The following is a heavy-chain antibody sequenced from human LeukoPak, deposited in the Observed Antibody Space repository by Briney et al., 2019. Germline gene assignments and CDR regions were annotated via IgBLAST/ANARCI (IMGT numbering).Heavy chain of an antibody. CDR1: GGSISNYF. D-gene: IGHD6-19*01. CDR2: ISYSGST. Sequence: SETLSLTCTISGGSISNYFWSWIRQPPGKGLEWIGYISYSGSTDHNPPLKSRVTISVDTSKNQFSLKLSSVTAADTAVYYCARHTTSGWYQVVYWGQGTLVTVSS. CDR3: ARHTTSGWYQVVY. J-gene: IGHJ4*02. V-gene: IGHV4-59*01.